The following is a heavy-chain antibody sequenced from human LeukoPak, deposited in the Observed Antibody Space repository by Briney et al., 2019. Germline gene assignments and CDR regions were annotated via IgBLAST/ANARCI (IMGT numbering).Heavy chain of an antibody. J-gene: IGHJ4*02. CDR3: ASSDGLPPRSDSSYDVFDY. CDR2: IYHSGRA. CDR1: GGSIISGNW. V-gene: IGHV4-4*02. Sequence: NPSGTLSLTCAVSGGSIISGNWWSWVRQPPGKGLEWIGEIYHSGRANYNPSLKSRVTISLDKSKNQFSLNLSSVTAADTALYYCASSDGLPPRSDSSYDVFDYWGQGTLVTVSS. D-gene: IGHD5-12*01.